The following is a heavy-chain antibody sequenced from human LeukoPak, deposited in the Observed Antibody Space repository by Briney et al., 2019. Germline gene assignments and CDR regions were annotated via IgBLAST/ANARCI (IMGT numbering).Heavy chain of an antibody. D-gene: IGHD3-9*01. CDR3: ARHGDVRYFDWLKDGFDY. J-gene: IGHJ4*02. CDR2: IYNSGIT. CDR1: GGSISSYY. V-gene: IGHV4-4*09. Sequence: SETLSLTCTVFGGSISSYYWSWIRKPPGKGLEWIGYIYNSGITNKNPSLKSRVTISGDTSKNQSSLKLSSVTAADTAVYYCARHGDVRYFDWLKDGFDYWGQGTLVTVSS.